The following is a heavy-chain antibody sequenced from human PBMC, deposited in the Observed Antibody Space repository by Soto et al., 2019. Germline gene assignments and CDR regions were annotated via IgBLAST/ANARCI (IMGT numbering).Heavy chain of an antibody. Sequence: SEPMSVTCAVYAAALSDDYFNWLRQPPGKGLEWIGEINHSGNTNYNPSLRSRVTISIDTSKNQLSLNLRSVSAADTAVYYCARGRGEFASWRQGTPVTVSS. D-gene: IGHD2-21*01. CDR1: AAALSDDY. J-gene: IGHJ5*01. CDR3: ARGRGEFAS. CDR2: INHSGNT. V-gene: IGHV4-34*01.